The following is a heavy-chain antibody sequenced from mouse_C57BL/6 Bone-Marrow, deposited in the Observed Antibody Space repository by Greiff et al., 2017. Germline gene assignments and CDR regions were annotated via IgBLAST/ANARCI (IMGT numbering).Heavy chain of an antibody. CDR2: TWWDDDQ. Sequence: QVTLKVCGPGLLQPSQTLSLTCSFSGFSLSTFGMGVGWIRQPSGLGLVWLAHTWWDDDQYYNPALKSRLIISKDTSKTPVFLKIADVYTADTATYYSARMGGRVYALDYGGQGTSVTVSS. V-gene: IGHV8-8*01. J-gene: IGHJ4*01. CDR3: ARMGGRVYALDY. CDR1: GFSLSTFGMG.